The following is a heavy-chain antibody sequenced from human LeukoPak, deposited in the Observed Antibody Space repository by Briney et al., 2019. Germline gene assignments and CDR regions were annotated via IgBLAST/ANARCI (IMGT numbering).Heavy chain of an antibody. CDR3: ARDHDYRGFDYRGTFDI. J-gene: IGHJ3*02. D-gene: IGHD3-22*01. CDR2: IYYSGST. Sequence: TSSQTLSLTCTVSGGSISSGGYYWSWIRQHPGKGLEWIGYIYYSGSTYYNPSLKSRVTISVDTSKNQFSLKLSSVTAADTAVYYCARDHDYRGFDYRGTFDIWGQGTMVTVSS. CDR1: GGSISSGGYY. V-gene: IGHV4-31*03.